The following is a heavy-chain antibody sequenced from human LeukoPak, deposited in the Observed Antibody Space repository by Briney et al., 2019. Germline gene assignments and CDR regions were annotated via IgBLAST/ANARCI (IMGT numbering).Heavy chain of an antibody. V-gene: IGHV3-48*02. CDR3: ARALRIEAAGPYQSAFDI. J-gene: IGHJ3*02. CDR2: ISSSSSTI. Sequence: GGSLRLSCAASEFTFSTYSMDWVRQAPGKGLEWVSYISSSSSTIYYADSVKGRFTISRDNAKNSLYLQMNSLRDEDTAVYYCARALRIEAAGPYQSAFDIWGQGTMVTVSS. D-gene: IGHD6-13*01. CDR1: EFTFSTYS.